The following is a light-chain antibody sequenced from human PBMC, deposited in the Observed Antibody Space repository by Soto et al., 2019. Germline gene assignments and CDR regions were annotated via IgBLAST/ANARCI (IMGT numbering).Light chain of an antibody. CDR1: QSVSSN. J-gene: IGKJ2*01. Sequence: EIVLTQSPGTLSLSPGERATLSCRASQSVSSNLAWYQQRPGQTPRLLIFSASSRATGIPDRFSGSGSGTDFTLTISRLEPEDFAVFYCQQYGSSPFTFGQGTKLEIK. CDR2: SAS. V-gene: IGKV3-20*01. CDR3: QQYGSSPFT.